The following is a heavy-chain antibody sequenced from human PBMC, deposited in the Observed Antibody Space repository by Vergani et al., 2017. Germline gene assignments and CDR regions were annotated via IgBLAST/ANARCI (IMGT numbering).Heavy chain of an antibody. V-gene: IGHV1-69*13. CDR1: GGTFSSYA. CDR2: IIPIFGTA. D-gene: IGHD6-13*01. Sequence: QVQLVQSGAEVKKPGSSVKVFCKASGGTFSSYAISWVRQAPGQGLEWMGRIIPIFGTANYAQKFQGRVTLTADESTSTAYMELSSLRSEDTAVYYCARGTVVYSSSLWLGFDLWGRGTLVTVSS. CDR3: ARGTVVYSSSLWLGFDL. J-gene: IGHJ2*01.